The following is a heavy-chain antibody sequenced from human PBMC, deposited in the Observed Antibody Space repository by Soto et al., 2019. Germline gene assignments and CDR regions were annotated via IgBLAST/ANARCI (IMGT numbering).Heavy chain of an antibody. CDR2: IYYSGST. V-gene: IGHV4-59*01. Sequence: SETLSLTCTVSGGSISSYYWSWIRQPPGKGLEWIGYIYYSGSTNYNPALKSRVTISVDTSKNQFSLKLRSVTAADTAVYYCARVIRRDDFWSGYKYNWFDXWGQGTLVTVSX. CDR3: ARVIRRDDFWSGYKYNWFDX. CDR1: GGSISSYY. J-gene: IGHJ5*02. D-gene: IGHD3-3*01.